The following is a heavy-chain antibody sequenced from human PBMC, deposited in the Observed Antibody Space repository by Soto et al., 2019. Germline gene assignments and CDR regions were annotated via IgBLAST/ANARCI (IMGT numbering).Heavy chain of an antibody. CDR1: GGSISSSSYY. CDR2: IYYSGST. CDR3: ARHCSSTSCSKYGMDV. J-gene: IGHJ6*02. V-gene: IGHV4-39*01. D-gene: IGHD2-2*01. Sequence: SETLSLTCTVSGGSISSSSYYWGWIRQPPGKGLEWIGSIYYSGSTYYNPSLKSRVTISVDTSKNQFSLKLSSVTAADTAVYYCARHCSSTSCSKYGMDVWGQGTKVTVS.